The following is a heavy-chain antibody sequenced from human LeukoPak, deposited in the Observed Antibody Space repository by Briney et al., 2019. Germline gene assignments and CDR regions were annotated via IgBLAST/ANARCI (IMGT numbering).Heavy chain of an antibody. Sequence: SVKVSCKAAGGAFSSYTISWVRQAPGQGLEWMGRIIPILGMANYAQKFQGRVTITADKSTSTAYMELSSLRSEDTAVYYCAREDYMDVWGKGTTVTVSS. J-gene: IGHJ6*03. CDR1: GGAFSSYT. V-gene: IGHV1-69*04. CDR3: AREDYMDV. CDR2: IIPILGMA.